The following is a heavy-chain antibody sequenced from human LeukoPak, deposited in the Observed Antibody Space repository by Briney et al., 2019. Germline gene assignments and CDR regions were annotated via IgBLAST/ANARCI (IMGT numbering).Heavy chain of an antibody. CDR1: GFAFSSYG. D-gene: IGHD2-2*01. CDR2: IWYDGSNK. J-gene: IGHJ4*02. Sequence: GRSLRLSCAASGFAFSSYGMHWVRQAPGKGLEWVAVIWYDGSNKYYADSVKGRFTISRDNSKNTLYLQMNSLRAEDTALYCCERVPDYWGQGTLVTVSS. CDR3: ERVPDY. V-gene: IGHV3-33*01.